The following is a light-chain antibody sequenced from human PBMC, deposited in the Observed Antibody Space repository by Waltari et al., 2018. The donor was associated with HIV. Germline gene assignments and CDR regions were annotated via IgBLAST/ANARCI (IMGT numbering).Light chain of an antibody. CDR2: DNN. Sequence: QSVLTQPPSVSAAPGQKVTISCSGSSSNIGIDYVSWYQHVPGAAPRLLIYDNNKRPSGIPYRFSGSKSVTSATLGITGLQTGDEADYYCGTWDHRLSAGVFGGGTKLTVL. CDR1: SSNIGIDY. V-gene: IGLV1-51*01. CDR3: GTWDHRLSAGV. J-gene: IGLJ3*02.